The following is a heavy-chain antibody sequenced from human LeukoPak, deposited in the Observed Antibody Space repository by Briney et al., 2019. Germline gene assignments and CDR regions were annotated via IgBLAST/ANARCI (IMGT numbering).Heavy chain of an antibody. D-gene: IGHD2-2*01. Sequence: ASETLSLTCTVSGACVRSGTYYWSWIRQPPGKGLEWIGHIYYSGSTNYNPSLKSRVTISVDTSMNQFSLKLTSMTAADTAVYYCGRAGPGAFFDHWGRGALVTVSS. V-gene: IGHV4-61*01. CDR2: IYYSGST. CDR1: GACVRSGTYY. CDR3: GRAGPGAFFDH. J-gene: IGHJ4*02.